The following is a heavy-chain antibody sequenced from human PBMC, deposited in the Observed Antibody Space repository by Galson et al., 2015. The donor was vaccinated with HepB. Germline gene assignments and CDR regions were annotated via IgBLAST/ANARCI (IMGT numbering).Heavy chain of an antibody. Sequence: SVKVSCKASGGTFSSYAISWVRQAPGQGLEWMGGIIPIFGTANYAQKFQGRVTITADKSTSTAYMELSSLRSEDTAVYYRASNPVDTAMVTTFDYWGQGTLVTVSS. CDR3: ASNPVDTAMVTTFDY. V-gene: IGHV1-69*06. CDR2: IIPIFGTA. D-gene: IGHD5-18*01. J-gene: IGHJ4*02. CDR1: GGTFSSYA.